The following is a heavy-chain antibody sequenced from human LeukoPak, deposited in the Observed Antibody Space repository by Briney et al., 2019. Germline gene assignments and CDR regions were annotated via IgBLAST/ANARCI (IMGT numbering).Heavy chain of an antibody. D-gene: IGHD5-12*01. CDR1: GYTFSSYY. CDR2: INPNGGST. Sequence: ASVKVSCKASGYTFSSYYMSWVRQAPGQGLEWIGIINPNGGSTSYAQKFQGRVTLTRDTSTSTVYMELSSLRSEDTAVYYCARESVDAPFDYWGQGTLVTVSS. V-gene: IGHV1-46*01. CDR3: ARESVDAPFDY. J-gene: IGHJ4*02.